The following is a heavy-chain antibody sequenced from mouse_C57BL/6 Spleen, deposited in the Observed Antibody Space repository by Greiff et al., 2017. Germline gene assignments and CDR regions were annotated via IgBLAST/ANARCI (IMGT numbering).Heavy chain of an antibody. CDR2: IDPSDSYT. CDR1: GYTFTSYW. CDR3: AGGDICYDYDWFAY. Sequence: QVQLQQPGAELVRPGTSVKLSCKASGYTFTSYWMHWVKQRPGQGLEWIGVIDPSDSYTNYNQKFKGKATLTVDTSSSTAYMQLSSLTSEDSAVSYCAGGDICYDYDWFAYWGQGTLVTVSA. J-gene: IGHJ3*01. V-gene: IGHV1-59*01. D-gene: IGHD2-4*01.